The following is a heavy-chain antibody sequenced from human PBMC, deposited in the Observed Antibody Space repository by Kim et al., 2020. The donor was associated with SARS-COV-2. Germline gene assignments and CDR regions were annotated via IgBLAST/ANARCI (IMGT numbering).Heavy chain of an antibody. Sequence: GYAQKFQGRVTMTRNTSISTAYMELSSLRSEDTAVYYCASERSSSPNFDYWGQGTLVTVSS. J-gene: IGHJ4*02. V-gene: IGHV1-8*01. D-gene: IGHD6-6*01. CDR3: ASERSSSPNFDY.